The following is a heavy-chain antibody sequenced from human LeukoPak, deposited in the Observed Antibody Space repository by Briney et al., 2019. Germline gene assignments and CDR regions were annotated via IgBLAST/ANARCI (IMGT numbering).Heavy chain of an antibody. Sequence: SETLSLTCTVSGGSISSGSYYWSWIRQPPGKGLEWIGYIYYSGSTYYNPSLKSRVTISVDTSKNQFSLKLSSVTAADTAVYYCARENCSSTSCSLSGWFDPWGQGTLVTVSS. CDR2: IYYSGST. V-gene: IGHV4-30-4*08. CDR3: ARENCSSTSCSLSGWFDP. D-gene: IGHD2-2*01. J-gene: IGHJ5*02. CDR1: GGSISSGSYY.